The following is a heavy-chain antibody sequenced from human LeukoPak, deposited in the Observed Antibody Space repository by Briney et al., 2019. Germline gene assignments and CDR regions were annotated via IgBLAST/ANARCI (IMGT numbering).Heavy chain of an antibody. D-gene: IGHD3-10*01. CDR1: GDSVSNNSVA. CDR3: ARDMDYYGSGSYYNSRWFDP. J-gene: IGHJ5*02. Sequence: QTLSLTCAISGDSVSNNSVAWNWIRHSPSRGLEWLGRTYYRSKWYDDYAVSVKSRLTINPETAKNQFSLQRNSVTPEDTAVYYCARDMDYYGSGSYYNSRWFDPWGQGTLVTVSS. V-gene: IGHV6-1*01. CDR2: TYYRSKWYD.